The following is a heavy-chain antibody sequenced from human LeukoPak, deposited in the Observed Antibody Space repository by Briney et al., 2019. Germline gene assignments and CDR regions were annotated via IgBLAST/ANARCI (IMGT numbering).Heavy chain of an antibody. D-gene: IGHD6-19*01. CDR3: ASPEGVIYNRGWTGDAFDI. J-gene: IGHJ3*02. CDR1: GYTFTTYW. Sequence: GESLKISCKGSGYTFTTYWIGWVRQMPGKGLEWMGIIYPGDSDIRYSPSFQGQVTISADKSISTAYLQWSSLKASDTAMYYCASPEGVIYNRGWTGDAFDIWGQGTMVTVSS. V-gene: IGHV5-51*01. CDR2: IYPGDSDI.